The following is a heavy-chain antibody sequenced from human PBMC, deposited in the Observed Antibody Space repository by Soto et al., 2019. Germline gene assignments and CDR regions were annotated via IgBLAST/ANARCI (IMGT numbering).Heavy chain of an antibody. Sequence: ASVKVSCKTSGYTISNYGITWVRQAPGQPLEWLGWISLYSDGTNYAQKFQGRVSMTTDTSTTTAYMELRSLRTDDTAVYYCARVVPGAEAWFGPWGQGTLVTVSS. V-gene: IGHV1-18*01. CDR2: ISLYSDGT. D-gene: IGHD2-2*01. J-gene: IGHJ5*02. CDR1: GYTISNYG. CDR3: ARVVPGAEAWFGP.